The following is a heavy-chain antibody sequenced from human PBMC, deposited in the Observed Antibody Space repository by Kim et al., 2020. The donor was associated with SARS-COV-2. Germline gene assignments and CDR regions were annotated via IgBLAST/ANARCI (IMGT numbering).Heavy chain of an antibody. J-gene: IGHJ5*02. D-gene: IGHD3-10*01. V-gene: IGHV4-39*01. CDR3: ARRATMVRGVSAFDP. Sequence: PSLKSRVTISVDTSKNQFSLKLSSVTAADTAVYYCARRATMVRGVSAFDPWGQGTLVTVSS.